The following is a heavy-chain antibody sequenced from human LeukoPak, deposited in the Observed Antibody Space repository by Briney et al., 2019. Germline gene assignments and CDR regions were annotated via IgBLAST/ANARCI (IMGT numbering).Heavy chain of an antibody. J-gene: IGHJ4*02. CDR1: GYTFTSYY. V-gene: IGHV1-46*01. CDR3: AKDGGDCSSISCLYFFDS. D-gene: IGHD2-2*01. CDR2: INPSGGST. Sequence: ASVKVSCKASGYTFTSYYMHWVRQAPGQGLEWMGLINPSGGSTSYAQKFQGRVTMTRDTSTSTVYMELSSLRSEDTAVYYCAKDGGDCSSISCLYFFDSWGQGTLVAVSS.